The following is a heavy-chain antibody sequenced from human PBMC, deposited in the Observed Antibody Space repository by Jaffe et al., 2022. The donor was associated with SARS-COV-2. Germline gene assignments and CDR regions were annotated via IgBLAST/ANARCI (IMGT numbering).Heavy chain of an antibody. J-gene: IGHJ6*02. CDR2: IRSKAYGGTT. CDR1: GFTFGDYA. D-gene: IGHD6-19*01. CDR3: TRGSAVAGNPNYYYYYGMDV. Sequence: EVQLVESGGGLVKPGRSLRLSCTASGFTFGDYAMSWFRQAPGKGLEWVGFIRSKAYGGTTEYAASVKGRFTISRDDSKSIAYLQMNSLKTEDTAVYYCTRGSAVAGNPNYYYYYGMDVWGQGTTVTVSS. V-gene: IGHV3-49*05.